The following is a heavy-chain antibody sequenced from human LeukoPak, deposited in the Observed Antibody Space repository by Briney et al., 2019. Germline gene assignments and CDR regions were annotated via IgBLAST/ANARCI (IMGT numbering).Heavy chain of an antibody. CDR3: ARDTAAGNFNYFDY. V-gene: IGHV1-18*01. D-gene: IGHD6-13*01. Sequence: ASVKISCKASGYTFTSYGISWVRQAPGQGLEWMGWISVYNGNTKYAQKLQGRVTMTTDTSTSTAYMELRSLRSDDTAVYYCARDTAAGNFNYFDYWGQGTLVTVSS. CDR2: ISVYNGNT. CDR1: GYTFTSYG. J-gene: IGHJ4*02.